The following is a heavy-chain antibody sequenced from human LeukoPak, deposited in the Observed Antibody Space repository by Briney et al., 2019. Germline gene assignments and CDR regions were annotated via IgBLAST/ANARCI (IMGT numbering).Heavy chain of an antibody. CDR3: ARDQYGGYDFDY. CDR1: GFTFSSYS. V-gene: IGHV3-21*01. CDR2: ISTSSTYI. D-gene: IGHD5-12*01. J-gene: IGHJ4*02. Sequence: GGSLRLSCAASGFTFSSYSMNWVRQAPGKGLEWVSSISTSSTYIYYADSVKGRFTISRDNAKSSLYLQMNSLRAEDTAVYYCARDQYGGYDFDYWGQGTLVTVSS.